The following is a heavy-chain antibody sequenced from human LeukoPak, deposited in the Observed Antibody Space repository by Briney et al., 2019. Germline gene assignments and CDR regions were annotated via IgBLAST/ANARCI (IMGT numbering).Heavy chain of an antibody. CDR3: ARDQSSSGIFRGLSDY. V-gene: IGHV1-2*02. J-gene: IGHJ4*02. CDR1: GYTFTGYY. Sequence: ASVKVSCKASGYTFTGYYMHWVRQAPGQGLEWMGWINPNSGGTNYAQKFQGRVTMTRDTSISTAYMELSRLRSDDTAVYYCARDQSSSGIFRGLSDYWGQGTLVTVSS. CDR2: INPNSGGT. D-gene: IGHD3-22*01.